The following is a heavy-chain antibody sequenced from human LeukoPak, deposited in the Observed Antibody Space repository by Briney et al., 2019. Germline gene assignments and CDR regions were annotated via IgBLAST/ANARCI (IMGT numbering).Heavy chain of an antibody. CDR2: ISRSGTTI. CDR1: GFTFNNYE. V-gene: IGHV3-48*03. Sequence: QPGGSLRLSCAASGFTFNNYEINWVRQAPGKGLEWVSYISRSGTTIYYADSVKGRFTISRDNAKNSLHLQMNSLRVEDTAVYYCAKNGGPHGMDVWGQGTTVTVSS. J-gene: IGHJ6*02. CDR3: AKNGGPHGMDV. D-gene: IGHD3-16*01.